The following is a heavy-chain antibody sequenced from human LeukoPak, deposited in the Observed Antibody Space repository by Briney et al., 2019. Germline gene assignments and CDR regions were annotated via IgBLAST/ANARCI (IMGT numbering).Heavy chain of an antibody. Sequence: KPGGSLRLSCAASGFTFSSYSMNWVRQAPGKGLEWVSSISSSSSYIYYADSVKGRFTISRDNAKNSLYLQMNSLRAEDTAVYYCARGVNDILTGHPYFDYWGQGTLVTVSS. CDR1: GFTFSSYS. V-gene: IGHV3-21*04. CDR3: ARGVNDILTGHPYFDY. D-gene: IGHD3-9*01. CDR2: ISSSSSYI. J-gene: IGHJ4*02.